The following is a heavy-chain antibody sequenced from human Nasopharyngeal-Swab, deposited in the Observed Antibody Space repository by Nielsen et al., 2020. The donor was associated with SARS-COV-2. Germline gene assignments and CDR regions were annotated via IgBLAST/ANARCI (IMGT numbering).Heavy chain of an antibody. V-gene: IGHV4-38-2*01. CDR1: GYSISSGYY. CDR2: IYHSGST. J-gene: IGHJ3*02. CDR3: ARHGGVVVPVDAFDI. D-gene: IGHD2-2*01. Sequence: SETLSLTCAVSGYSISSGYYWGWIRQPPGKGLEWIGSIYHSGSTYYNPSLKGRVTISVDTSKNQFSLKLSSVTAADTAVYYCARHGGVVVPVDAFDIWGQGTMVTVSS.